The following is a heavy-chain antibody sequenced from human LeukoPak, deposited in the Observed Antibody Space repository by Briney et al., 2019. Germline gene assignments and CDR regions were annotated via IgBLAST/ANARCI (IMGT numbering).Heavy chain of an antibody. CDR1: GYSISSGYY. V-gene: IGHV4-38-2*02. Sequence: PSETLSLTCTVSGYSISSGYYWGWIRQPPGKGLEWIGSIYHSGSTYYNPSLKSRVTISVDTSKNQFSLKLSSVTAADTAVYYCTTPGTYYYGSGSSQHPFDYWGQGTLVTVSS. J-gene: IGHJ4*02. CDR2: IYHSGST. D-gene: IGHD3-10*01. CDR3: TTPGTYYYGSGSSQHPFDY.